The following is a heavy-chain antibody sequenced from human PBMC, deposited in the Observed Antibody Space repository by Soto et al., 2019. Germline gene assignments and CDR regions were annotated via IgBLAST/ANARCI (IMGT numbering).Heavy chain of an antibody. D-gene: IGHD6-13*01. CDR1: GFTFSDYG. CDR2: ISYDGSTK. Sequence: QVQLVESGGGVVQPGRSLRLSCAASGFTFSDYGMHWVRQAPGKGLEWVAVISYDGSTKYYADSVKGRFTISRDNSKNTLYLQMNSLRAEDTAVYYGVKVLSLIAAAVFSPLHYWGQGTMVTVSS. CDR3: VKVLSLIAAAVFSPLHY. V-gene: IGHV3-30*18. J-gene: IGHJ4*02.